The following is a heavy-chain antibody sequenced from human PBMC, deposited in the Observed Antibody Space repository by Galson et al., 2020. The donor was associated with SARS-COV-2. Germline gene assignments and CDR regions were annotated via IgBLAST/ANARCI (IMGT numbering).Heavy chain of an antibody. Sequence: GGSLRLSCAASGFTFTRYAMTWVRQAPGKGLEWVSGISSSGVRTYYADSVRGRFTISRDYSKNTLYLQMNSLRAEDTAIYYCAKDQGNDYGDQVDSWGQGTLVTVSS. J-gene: IGHJ4*02. D-gene: IGHD4-17*01. CDR2: ISSSGVRT. CDR3: AKDQGNDYGDQVDS. V-gene: IGHV3-23*01. CDR1: GFTFTRYA.